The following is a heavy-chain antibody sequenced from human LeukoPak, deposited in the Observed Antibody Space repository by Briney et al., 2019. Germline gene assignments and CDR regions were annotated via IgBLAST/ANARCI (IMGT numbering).Heavy chain of an antibody. CDR2: LYASGPT. CDR1: GVSISTYY. CDR3: ARHTRMWGYFDY. J-gene: IGHJ4*02. D-gene: IGHD1-26*01. Sequence: SETLSLNCTVSGVSISTYYWSWFRQPAGKGLEWIGRLYASGPTNYNPSLKSRVTMSVDTSKNQLSLNVNSVTVADTAVYFCARHTRMWGYFDYWGQGTLVAVSS. V-gene: IGHV4-4*07.